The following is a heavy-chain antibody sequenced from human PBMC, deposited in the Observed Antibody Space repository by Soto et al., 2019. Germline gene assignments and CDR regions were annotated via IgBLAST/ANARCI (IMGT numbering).Heavy chain of an antibody. Sequence: GSLRLSCAASGFTLSSYWMHWVRQAPGKGLVWVSRINSDGSSTGYADSVKGRFTISRDNAKNTLYLQMNSLRAEDTAVYYCARDPGTGYYDSSGYYYDWGQGTLVTVSS. CDR1: GFTLSSYW. D-gene: IGHD3-22*01. CDR3: ARDPGTGYYDSSGYYYD. V-gene: IGHV3-74*01. CDR2: INSDGSST. J-gene: IGHJ4*02.